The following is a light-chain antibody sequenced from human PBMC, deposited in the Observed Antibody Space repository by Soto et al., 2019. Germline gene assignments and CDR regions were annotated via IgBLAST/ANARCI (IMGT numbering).Light chain of an antibody. V-gene: IGKV3-20*01. CDR1: QSVSSSY. CDR3: QQYGSSPWT. Sequence: EIVLTQSPGTLSLSPGERATLSCRASQSVSSSYLAWYQQKPGQAPRLLIYGASSRATGIPDRFSGSRSGTDFTLTISRLEPEDFAVYYCQQYGSSPWTFGQGTKVDI. CDR2: GAS. J-gene: IGKJ1*01.